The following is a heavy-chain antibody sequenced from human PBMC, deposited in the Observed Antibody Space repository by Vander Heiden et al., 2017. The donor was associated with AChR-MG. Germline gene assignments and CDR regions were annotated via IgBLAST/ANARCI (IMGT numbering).Heavy chain of an antibody. J-gene: IGHJ4*02. CDR2: IYYSGST. D-gene: IGHD5-18*01. Sequence: QVQLQESGPGLVKPSETLSPTCTVSGGSISSYYWSWIRQPPGKGLEWIGYIYYSGSTNYNPSLKSRVTISVDTSKNQFSLKLSSVTAADTAVYYCARKWVYSYGGFDYWVQVTLIANSS. CDR3: ARKWVYSYGGFDY. V-gene: IGHV4-59*01. CDR1: GGSISSYY.